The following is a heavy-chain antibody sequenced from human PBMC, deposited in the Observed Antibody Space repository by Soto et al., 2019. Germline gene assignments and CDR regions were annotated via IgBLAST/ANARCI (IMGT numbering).Heavy chain of an antibody. CDR3: ARDGVRGYCSGESCYMGFAP. CDR2: IIPIFGTA. J-gene: IGHJ5*02. CDR1: GGTFSSYA. V-gene: IGHV1-69*01. D-gene: IGHD2-15*01. Sequence: QVQLVQSGAEVKKPGSSVKVSCKASGGTFSSYAISWVRLAPGQGLAWMGGIIPIFGTANYAQKFQGRVTLTADEATSTGYMELTSLRSEDTAVYYCARDGVRGYCSGESCYMGFAPWGQGTLVTVSS.